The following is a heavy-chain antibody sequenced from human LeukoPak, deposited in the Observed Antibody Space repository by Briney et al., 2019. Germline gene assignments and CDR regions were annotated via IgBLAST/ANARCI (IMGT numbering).Heavy chain of an antibody. CDR1: GYTLTELS. Sequence: ASVKVSCKVSGYTLTELSMHWVRQAPGKGLEWMGGFDPEDGETIYAQKFQGRVTMTEDTSTDTAYMKLSSLRSEDTAVYYCATFDSSGWYRSFDYWGQGTLVTVSS. V-gene: IGHV1-24*01. D-gene: IGHD6-19*01. J-gene: IGHJ4*02. CDR2: FDPEDGET. CDR3: ATFDSSGWYRSFDY.